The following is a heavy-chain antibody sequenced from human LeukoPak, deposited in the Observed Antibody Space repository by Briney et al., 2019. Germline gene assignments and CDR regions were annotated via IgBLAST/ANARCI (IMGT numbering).Heavy chain of an antibody. CDR2: IGGDGIA. CDR3: AKDRANWAIDD. J-gene: IGHJ4*02. Sequence: GGSLRLSCVASGFTFTDHPMNWVRQAPGKGREWISYIGGDGIAFYADSVKGRFTASKDDARKSMYLQMNSLRVEDTAVYYCAKDRANWAIDDWGQGTQVTVSS. CDR1: GFTFTDHP. V-gene: IGHV3-69-1*01. D-gene: IGHD3-16*01.